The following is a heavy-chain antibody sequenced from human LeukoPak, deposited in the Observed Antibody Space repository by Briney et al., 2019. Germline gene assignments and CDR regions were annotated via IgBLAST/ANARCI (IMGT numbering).Heavy chain of an antibody. D-gene: IGHD6-19*01. CDR1: GFTFSSYS. CDR2: ISSSSSYI. V-gene: IGHV3-21*01. CDR3: ARADTYSSGWTEYYFDY. Sequence: GGSLRLSCAASGFTFSSYSMNWVRQAPGKGLEWVSSISSSSSYIYYADSVKGRFTISRDNAKNSLYLQMNSLRAEDTAVYYCARADTYSSGWTEYYFDYWGQGTLVTVSS. J-gene: IGHJ4*02.